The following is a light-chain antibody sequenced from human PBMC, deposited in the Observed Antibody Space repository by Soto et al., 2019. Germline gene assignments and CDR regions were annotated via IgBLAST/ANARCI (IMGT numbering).Light chain of an antibody. CDR1: SSDVDVYNY. V-gene: IGLV2-14*01. CDR3: SSYTSSSTQV. J-gene: IGLJ1*01. CDR2: DVS. Sequence: QSVLTQPASVSGSPGQSITISCTGTSSDVDVYNYVSCYQQHPDKAPKLIIYDVSNRPSGVSNRFSGSKSGNTASLTISGLQAEDEADYYCSSYTSSSTQVFGTGNKVTVL.